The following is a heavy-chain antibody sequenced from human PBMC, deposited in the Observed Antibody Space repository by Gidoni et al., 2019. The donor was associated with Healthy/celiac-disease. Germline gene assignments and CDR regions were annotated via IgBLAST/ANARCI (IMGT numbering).Heavy chain of an antibody. J-gene: IGHJ4*02. V-gene: IGHV3-20*01. CDR1: GFTFDDYG. D-gene: IGHD3-22*01. CDR3: ARLRGDSSGLDY. Sequence: EVQLVESGGGVVRPGGSLRLSCAASGFTFDDYGMSWVRQAPGKGLECVSGINWNGGSTGYADAVKGRFTISRDNAKNSLYLQMNSLRAEDTALYHCARLRGDSSGLDYWGQGTLVTVSS. CDR2: INWNGGST.